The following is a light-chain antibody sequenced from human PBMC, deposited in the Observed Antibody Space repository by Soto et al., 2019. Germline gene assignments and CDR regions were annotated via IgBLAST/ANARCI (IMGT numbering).Light chain of an antibody. CDR3: KQYGSSPQS. Sequence: EVVLTQSPGTLSLSPGERATLSCRASQSVSSSYLAWYQQKPGQAPRLLIYDASSRATGIPDRFSGSGSGTDFSLNISRLEPEDFAVYYCKQYGSSPQSFGQGTKVDIK. J-gene: IGKJ1*01. CDR1: QSVSSSY. CDR2: DAS. V-gene: IGKV3-20*01.